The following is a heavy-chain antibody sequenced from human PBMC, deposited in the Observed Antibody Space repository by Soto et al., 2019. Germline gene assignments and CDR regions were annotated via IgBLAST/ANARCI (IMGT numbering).Heavy chain of an antibody. CDR3: VSLQTSGWPGVH. V-gene: IGHV1-2*02. CDR2: IYPNTETT. Sequence: ASXRVSCPASGYSFSGYYIQWVRQAPGQGPEWLGWIYPNTETTDSSKKFQGRVTMTSDMSTRTVYMELRDLRSDDTAVYYCVSLQTSGWPGVHWGQGTLVTVSS. J-gene: IGHJ4*02. CDR1: GYSFSGYY. D-gene: IGHD6-25*01.